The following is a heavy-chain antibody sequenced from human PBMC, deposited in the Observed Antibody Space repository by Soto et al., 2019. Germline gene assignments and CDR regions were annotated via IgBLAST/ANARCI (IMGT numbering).Heavy chain of an antibody. Sequence: VAVIWYDGSNKYYADSVKGRFTISRDNSKNTLYLQMNSLRAEDTAVYYCARASRGYYASGWFDPWGQGTLVTVSS. CDR2: IWYDGSNK. D-gene: IGHD3-10*01. J-gene: IGHJ5*02. V-gene: IGHV3-33*01. CDR3: ARASRGYYASGWFDP.